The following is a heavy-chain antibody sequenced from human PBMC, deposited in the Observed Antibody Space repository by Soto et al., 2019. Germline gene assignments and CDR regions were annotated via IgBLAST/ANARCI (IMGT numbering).Heavy chain of an antibody. D-gene: IGHD3-16*01. V-gene: IGHV5-51*01. Sequence: PGGSLKISCKAIGYTFTNYWIGWVRQTPGKGLEWMGIIFPGDSDTRDSPSFEGQVTVSAEESNGTAYLQWNTLKASDTAMYYCVRPNFGALTHFDFWGQGTLVTGSA. J-gene: IGHJ4*02. CDR1: GYTFTNYW. CDR3: VRPNFGALTHFDF. CDR2: IFPGDSDT.